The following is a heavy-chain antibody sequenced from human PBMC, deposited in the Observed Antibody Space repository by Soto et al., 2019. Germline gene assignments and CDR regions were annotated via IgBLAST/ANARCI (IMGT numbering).Heavy chain of an antibody. Sequence: ASVKVSCKASGYTFATYDFAWVRQATGQGLEWMGWMNPYTGNTGYAQAFRGRLTMTRNTSITTAYMELSSLTSEDTAVYFCARRLERSGPYYLDSWGQGTLAPVYS. J-gene: IGHJ4*02. D-gene: IGHD3-16*01. CDR3: ARRLERSGPYYLDS. V-gene: IGHV1-8*01. CDR2: MNPYTGNT. CDR1: GYTFATYD.